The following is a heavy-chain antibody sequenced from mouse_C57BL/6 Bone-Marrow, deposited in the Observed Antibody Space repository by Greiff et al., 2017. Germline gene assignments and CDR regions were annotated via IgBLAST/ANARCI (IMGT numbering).Heavy chain of an antibody. CDR1: GYTFTSYW. CDR2: IDPSDSYT. D-gene: IGHD3-2*02. CDR3: ARSTGYVDYFDY. J-gene: IGHJ2*01. Sequence: QVQLQQPGAELVKPGASVKLSCKASGYTFTSYWMQWVKQRPGQGLEWIGDIDPSDSYTNYNQKFKGTATLTVDTSSSTAYMRLSSLTSEDSAVYYCARSTGYVDYFDYWGQGTTLTDSS. V-gene: IGHV1-50*01.